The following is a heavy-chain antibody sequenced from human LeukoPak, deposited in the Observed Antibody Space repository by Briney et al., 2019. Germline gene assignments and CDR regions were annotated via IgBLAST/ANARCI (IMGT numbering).Heavy chain of an antibody. CDR1: GFTFSSYS. V-gene: IGHV3-21*01. Sequence: TGGSLRLSCAASGFTFSSYSMNWVRQAPGKGLKWVSSISSSSSYIYYADSVKGRFTISRDNAKNSLYLQMNSLRAEDTAVYYCARDYRKIAARREFDYWGQGTLVTVSS. D-gene: IGHD6-6*01. J-gene: IGHJ4*02. CDR3: ARDYRKIAARREFDY. CDR2: ISSSSSYI.